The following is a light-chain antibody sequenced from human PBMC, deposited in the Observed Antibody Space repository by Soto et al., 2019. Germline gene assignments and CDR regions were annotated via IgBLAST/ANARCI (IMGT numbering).Light chain of an antibody. CDR3: HQTYVTSYI. V-gene: IGKV1-39*01. Sequence: DIQMTQSPIYLSAAVGDRGTITCRASRNIGTYLSWFQQKPGTGPKLLIYAVSNLQNGVPSRCSGRGSGTEFTLTITGLQPEDFATYYCHQTYVTSYIFGQGTKLEI. CDR2: AVS. CDR1: RNIGTY. J-gene: IGKJ2*01.